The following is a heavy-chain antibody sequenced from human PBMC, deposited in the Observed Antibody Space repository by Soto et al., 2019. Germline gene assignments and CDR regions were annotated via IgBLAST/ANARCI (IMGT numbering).Heavy chain of an antibody. CDR1: RFTFSSYG. CDR3: AKDLYYYDSCGYYDY. V-gene: IGHV3-30*18. J-gene: IGHJ4*02. D-gene: IGHD3-22*01. CDR2: ISYDGSNK. Sequence: QVQLVESGGGVVQPGRSLRLSCAASRFTFSSYGMHWVRQAPGKGLEWVAVISYDGSNKYYADSVKGRFTISRDNSKNTLYLQMNSLRAEDTDVYYCAKDLYYYDSCGYYDYWGQGTLVTVSS.